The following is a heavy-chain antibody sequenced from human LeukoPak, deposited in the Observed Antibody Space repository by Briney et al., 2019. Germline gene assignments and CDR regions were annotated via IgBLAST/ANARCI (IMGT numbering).Heavy chain of an antibody. CDR2: INPSGGSR. V-gene: IGHV1-46*01. CDR1: GYTFTSYY. J-gene: IGHJ5*02. Sequence: ASVKVSCKASGYTFTSYYMHWVRQAPGQGLEWMGIINPSGGSRSYAQKFQGRVTMTSDTSTNTFYMELSSLISEDTAVYYCTRTIGYRPVAGLKEKWFDPWGQGTLVTVSS. CDR3: TRTIGYRPVAGLKEKWFDP. D-gene: IGHD6-19*01.